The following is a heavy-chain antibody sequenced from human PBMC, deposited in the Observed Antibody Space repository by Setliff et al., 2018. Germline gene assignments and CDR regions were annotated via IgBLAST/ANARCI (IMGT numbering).Heavy chain of an antibody. CDR1: GHTFTSYF. J-gene: IGHJ4*02. CDR3: ARGLIVLPGPSGDMGYFDY. CDR2: INPSGGYT. D-gene: IGHD2-8*01. V-gene: IGHV1-46*01. Sequence: GASVKVSCKASGHTFTSYFMQWVRQAPGQGLEWMGMINPSGGYTIYAQKFQGRVTMTRDTSTSTVYLELSSLRSEDPAVYYCARGLIVLPGPSGDMGYFDYWGQGTLVTVSS.